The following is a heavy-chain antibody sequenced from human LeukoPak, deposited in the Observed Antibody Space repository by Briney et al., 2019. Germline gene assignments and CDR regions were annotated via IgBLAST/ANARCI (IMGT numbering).Heavy chain of an antibody. D-gene: IGHD2-2*01. CDR1: GFTFDDYA. Sequence: GGSLRLSCAASGFTFDDYAMHWVRQAPGKGLEWVSGISWNSGSIGYADSVKGRFTISRDNSKNTLYLQMNSLRAEDTAVYYCAKDRHPIIVVVPAATYFDYWGQGTLVTVSS. J-gene: IGHJ4*02. V-gene: IGHV3-9*01. CDR3: AKDRHPIIVVVPAATYFDY. CDR2: ISWNSGSI.